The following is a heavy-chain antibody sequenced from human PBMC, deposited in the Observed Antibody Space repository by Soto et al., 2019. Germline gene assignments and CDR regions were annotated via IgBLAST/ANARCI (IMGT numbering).Heavy chain of an antibody. CDR1: GGSIRDYF. J-gene: IGHJ4*02. V-gene: IGHV4-59*01. Sequence: SETLSLTCTVSGGSIRDYFWTWIRQPPGKGLEWIGYIYYSGRTNYNPSLKSRVSISVDTSKNHFSLQLRSVTAADTAVYYCARDRGDGYRPWGQGTLVTVSS. CDR3: ARDRGDGYRP. CDR2: IYYSGRT. D-gene: IGHD5-18*01.